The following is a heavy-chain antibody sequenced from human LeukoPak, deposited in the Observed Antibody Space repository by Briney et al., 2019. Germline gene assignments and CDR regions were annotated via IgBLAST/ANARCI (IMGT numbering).Heavy chain of an antibody. CDR1: GFTFSSYA. CDR2: VSGSGGST. D-gene: IGHD4-11*01. Sequence: GGSLRLSCAASGFTFSSYAMSWVRQAPGKGLEWVSAVSGSGGSTYYADSVKGRFTISRDNSKNTLYPQMNSLRAEDTAVYYCAKDWVSYSKDFDYWGQGTLVTVSS. V-gene: IGHV3-23*01. CDR3: AKDWVSYSKDFDY. J-gene: IGHJ4*02.